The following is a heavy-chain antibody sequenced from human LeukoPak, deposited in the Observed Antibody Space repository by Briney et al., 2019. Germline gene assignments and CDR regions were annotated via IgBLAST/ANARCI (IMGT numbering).Heavy chain of an antibody. CDR2: INPSGGST. J-gene: IGHJ6*03. CDR1: GYTFTSYY. Sequence: ASVKVSCKASGYTFTSYYMHWVRQAPGQGLEWMGIINPSGGSTSYAQKFQGRVTMTRDMSTSTVYMELSSLRSEETAVYYCARDRNYYDSSGYPFYYYYYYMDVWGKGTTVTVSS. CDR3: ARDRNYYDSSGYPFYYYYYYMDV. D-gene: IGHD3-22*01. V-gene: IGHV1-46*01.